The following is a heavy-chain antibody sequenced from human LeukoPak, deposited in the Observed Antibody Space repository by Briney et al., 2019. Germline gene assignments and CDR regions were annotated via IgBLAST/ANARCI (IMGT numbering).Heavy chain of an antibody. CDR3: ARHVYNGVLDAFDI. CDR2: INHSGST. D-gene: IGHD1-14*01. CDR1: GGSFSGYY. J-gene: IGHJ3*02. V-gene: IGHV4-34*01. Sequence: PSETLSLTCAVYGGSFSGYYWSWIRQPPGKGLEWIGEINHSGSTNYNPSLKSRVTISVDTSKNQFSLKLSSVTAADTAVYYCARHVYNGVLDAFDIWGQGTMVTVSS.